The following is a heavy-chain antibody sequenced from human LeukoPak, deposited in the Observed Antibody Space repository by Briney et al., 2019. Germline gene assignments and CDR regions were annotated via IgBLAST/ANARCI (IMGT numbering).Heavy chain of an antibody. CDR1: GCTFTSYD. J-gene: IGHJ4*02. D-gene: IGHD3-22*01. CDR3: ARPTGIPYYYDSSGYYAY. Sequence: ASVKVSCKASGCTFTSYDISWVRQAPGQGLEWMGWISAYSGNTNYAQKLQGRVTMTTDTSTSTAYMELRSLRSDDTAVYYCARPTGIPYYYDSSGYYAYWGQGTLVTVSS. CDR2: ISAYSGNT. V-gene: IGHV1-18*01.